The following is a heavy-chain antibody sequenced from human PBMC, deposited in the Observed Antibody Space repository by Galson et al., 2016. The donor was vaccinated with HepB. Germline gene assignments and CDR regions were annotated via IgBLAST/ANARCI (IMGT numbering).Heavy chain of an antibody. CDR2: INVDNGNT. CDR3: SRDNGDVAHSVPGTWGRGTQGRVSMTRDTSATTAYMALRPLTSDDTAVYYCARDSGYDYHFGLDI. D-gene: IGHD2-8*01. J-gene: IGHJ6*04. Sequence: KVSCKASGYNFASYGISWVRQAPGQGLEWVGWINVDNGNTNYAQRFKGRVSMTTDTSPTTAYMDLGTLTPDDPPVHFRSRDNGDVAHSVPGTWGRGTQGRVSMTRDTSATTAYMALRPLTSDDTAVYYCARDSGYDYHFGLDIWGKGTTVTVS. V-gene: IGHV1-18*04. CDR1: GYNFASYG.